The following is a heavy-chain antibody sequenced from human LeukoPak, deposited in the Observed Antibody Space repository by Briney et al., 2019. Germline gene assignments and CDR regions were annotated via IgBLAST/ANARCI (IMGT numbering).Heavy chain of an antibody. CDR2: IYYSGST. Sequence: SETLSLTCTVSGGSISSYYWSWIRQPPGKGLEWIGYIYYSGSTNYNPSLKSRVTISVDTSKNQFSLELSSVTAADTAVYYCARVPYYYDSSGGGNYYYYYMDVWGKGTTVTVSS. CDR1: GGSISSYY. D-gene: IGHD3-22*01. V-gene: IGHV4-59*01. J-gene: IGHJ6*03. CDR3: ARVPYYYDSSGGGNYYYYYMDV.